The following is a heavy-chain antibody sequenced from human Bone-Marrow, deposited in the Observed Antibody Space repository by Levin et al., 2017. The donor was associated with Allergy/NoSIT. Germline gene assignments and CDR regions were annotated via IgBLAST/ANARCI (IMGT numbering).Heavy chain of an antibody. J-gene: IGHJ3*01. CDR2: IKSKTDGGAI. CDR3: TTGSAVRWVPG. D-gene: IGHD4-23*01. Sequence: GGSLRLSCAASGFSFCNVWMHWVRPAPGKGLEWVSRIKSKTDGGAIDYAAPVKGRFTISRDDSKNTLYLEMNGLKIEDTAVYYCTTGSAVRWVPGWGQGTMVTVSS. V-gene: IGHV3-15*01. CDR1: GFSFCNVW.